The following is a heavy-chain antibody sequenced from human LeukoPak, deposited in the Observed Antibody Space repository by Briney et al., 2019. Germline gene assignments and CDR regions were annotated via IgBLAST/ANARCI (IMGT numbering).Heavy chain of an antibody. V-gene: IGHV3-7*01. CDR2: IKQDGSEK. CDR1: GFTFSSYW. J-gene: IGHJ4*02. CDR3: ARDTYGGLDYFDY. D-gene: IGHD4-17*01. Sequence: GGSLRLSCAASGFTFSSYWMSWVRQAPGKGLEWVANIKQDGSEKYYVDSVKGRFTISRDNAKNSLYLQMNSLRAEDTAVYYCARDTYGGLDYFDYWGQGTLVTVSS.